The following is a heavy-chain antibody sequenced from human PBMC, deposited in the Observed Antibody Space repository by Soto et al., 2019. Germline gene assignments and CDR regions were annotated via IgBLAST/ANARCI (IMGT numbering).Heavy chain of an antibody. CDR1: GGSFSGYY. CDR2: INHSGST. J-gene: IGHJ6*02. D-gene: IGHD6-13*01. V-gene: IGHV4-34*01. CDR3: RALSRSSFSGVGMDV. Sequence: SETLSLTCAVYGGSFSGYYWSWIRQPPGKGLEWIGEINHSGSTNYNPSLKSRVTISVDTSKNQFSLKLSSVTAADTAVYYCRALSRSSFSGVGMDVWGQGTTVTVSS.